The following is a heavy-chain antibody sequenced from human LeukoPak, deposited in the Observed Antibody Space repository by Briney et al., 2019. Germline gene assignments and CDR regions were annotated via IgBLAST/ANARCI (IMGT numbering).Heavy chain of an antibody. CDR3: ARRAGAYSHPYDY. CDR1: GYTFTGYY. CDR2: INPNSGGT. V-gene: IGHV1-2*02. D-gene: IGHD4/OR15-4a*01. J-gene: IGHJ4*02. Sequence: ASVKVSCKASGYTFTGYYMHWVRQAPGQGLEWMGWINPNSGGTNYAQKFQGRVTMTRDTSISTAYIELNSLRAEDTAVYYCARRAGAYSHPYDYWGQGTLVTVSS.